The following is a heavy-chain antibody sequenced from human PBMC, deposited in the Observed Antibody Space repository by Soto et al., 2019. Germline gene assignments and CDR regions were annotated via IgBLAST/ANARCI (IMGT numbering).Heavy chain of an antibody. Sequence: SETLSLTCTVSGGSISRGGYYWTWIRQHPGKGLEWIGYIYYSGSTYYNPSLKSRLTMSVDTSKNQFSLKLSSVTAADTAVYYCARVGRVGDTRIDYWGQGALVTVSS. CDR1: GGSISRGGYY. CDR3: ARVGRVGDTRIDY. D-gene: IGHD1-26*01. J-gene: IGHJ4*02. CDR2: IYYSGST. V-gene: IGHV4-31*03.